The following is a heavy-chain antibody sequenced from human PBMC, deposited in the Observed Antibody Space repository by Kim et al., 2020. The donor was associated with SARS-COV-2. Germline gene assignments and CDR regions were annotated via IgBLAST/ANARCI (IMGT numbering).Heavy chain of an antibody. J-gene: IGHJ4*02. CDR3: ARDMDPTVFDH. D-gene: IGHD3-10*01. V-gene: IGHV3-74*01. CDR2: T. Sequence: TTYEDSVKGRSTSSRDNTRNTLYLQMNSLRAEDTALYYCARDMDPTVFDHWGQGTLVTVPS.